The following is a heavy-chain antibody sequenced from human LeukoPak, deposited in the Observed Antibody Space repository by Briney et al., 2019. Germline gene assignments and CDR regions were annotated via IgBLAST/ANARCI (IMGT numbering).Heavy chain of an antibody. Sequence: GGPLRLSCAASGFTVSSNYMSWVRQAPGKGLEWVSVIYSGGSTYYADSVKGRFTISRHNSKNTLYLQMNSLRAEDTAVYYCARGGELSDFDYWGQGTLVTVSS. D-gene: IGHD3-16*02. J-gene: IGHJ4*02. CDR1: GFTVSSNY. CDR3: ARGGELSDFDY. CDR2: IYSGGST. V-gene: IGHV3-53*04.